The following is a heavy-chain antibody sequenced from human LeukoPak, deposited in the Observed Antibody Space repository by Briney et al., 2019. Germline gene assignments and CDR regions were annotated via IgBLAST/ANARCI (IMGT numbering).Heavy chain of an antibody. J-gene: IGHJ4*02. Sequence: GGSLRLSCAASGFTFSSYEMNWVRQAPGKGLEWVSYISSSGSTIYYADSVKGRFTISRDNAKNSLYLQMNSLSAEDTAVSYCARDPPMYSYDSSGYWQYYFDYWGQGTLVTVYS. V-gene: IGHV3-48*03. CDR1: GFTFSSYE. CDR2: ISSSGSTI. CDR3: ARDPPMYSYDSSGYWQYYFDY. D-gene: IGHD3-22*01.